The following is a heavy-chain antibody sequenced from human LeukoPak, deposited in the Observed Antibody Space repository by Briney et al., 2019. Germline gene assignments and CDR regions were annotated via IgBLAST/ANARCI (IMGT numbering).Heavy chain of an antibody. CDR3: ARAPHDYGDYEYYFDY. CDR1: GGTFSSYA. V-gene: IGHV1-69*01. Sequence: GSSVKVSCKASGGTFSSYAISWVRQAPGQGLEWMRGIIPIFGTANYAQKFQGRVTITADESTSTAYMELSSLRSEDTAVYYCARAPHDYGDYEYYFDYWGQGTLVTVSS. J-gene: IGHJ4*02. CDR2: IIPIFGTA. D-gene: IGHD4-17*01.